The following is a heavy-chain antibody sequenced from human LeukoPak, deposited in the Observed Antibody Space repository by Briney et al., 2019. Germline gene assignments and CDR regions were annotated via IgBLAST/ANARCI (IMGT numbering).Heavy chain of an antibody. Sequence: SETLSLTCTVSGGSISNYYWSWTRQPPGEGLEWIGCISYSGSTTYNPSLKSRLIISVDTSKNQFSLKLSSVTAADTAVYYCARTPVDPYSSSSRPYYFDYWGQGTLVAVSS. CDR2: ISYSGST. CDR3: ARTPVDPYSSSSRPYYFDY. J-gene: IGHJ4*02. CDR1: GGSISNYY. V-gene: IGHV4-59*01. D-gene: IGHD6-6*01.